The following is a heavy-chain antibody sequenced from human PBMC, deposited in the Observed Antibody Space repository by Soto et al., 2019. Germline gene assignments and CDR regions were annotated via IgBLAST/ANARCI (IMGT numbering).Heavy chain of an antibody. CDR1: AASFSKYY. Sequence: SETLSLTCTVSAASFSKYYWSWIRQPPGKGLEWIGYIYFNGNTNYNPSLKRRVTISIDTSKKQIPLNLTSVTDADTAVYYCASVTFGGVVLAHWGQGTLVTVFS. CDR3: ASVTFGGVVLAH. J-gene: IGHJ4*02. CDR2: IYFNGNT. D-gene: IGHD3-16*01. V-gene: IGHV4-59*01.